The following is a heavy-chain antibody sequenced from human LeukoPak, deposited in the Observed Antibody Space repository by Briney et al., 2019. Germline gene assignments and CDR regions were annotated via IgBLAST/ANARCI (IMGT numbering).Heavy chain of an antibody. CDR1: GYSFTSYW. D-gene: IGHD6-13*01. Sequence: GESLKISCKGSGYSFTSYWIGWVRQRPGKGLGWMGSIYPGDSDTIYSPSFQGQVTISADKFISTAYLQWSSLKASDTAMYYCARIYPRIAAQNWFDPWGQGTLVTVSS. CDR2: IYPGDSDT. J-gene: IGHJ5*02. CDR3: ARIYPRIAAQNWFDP. V-gene: IGHV5-51*06.